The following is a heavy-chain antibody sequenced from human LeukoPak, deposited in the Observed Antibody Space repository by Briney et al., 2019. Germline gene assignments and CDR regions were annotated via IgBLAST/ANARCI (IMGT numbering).Heavy chain of an antibody. CDR2: IYTSGST. Sequence: ASQTLSLTCTVSGGSISSGSYYWSWIRQPAGKGLEWIGRIYTSGSTNYNPSLKSRVTISVDTSKNQCSLKLSSVTAADTAVYYCARYQADIVVVPAAIDYYYMDVWGKGTTVTVSS. D-gene: IGHD2-2*02. V-gene: IGHV4-61*02. CDR3: ARYQADIVVVPAAIDYYYMDV. CDR1: GGSISSGSYY. J-gene: IGHJ6*03.